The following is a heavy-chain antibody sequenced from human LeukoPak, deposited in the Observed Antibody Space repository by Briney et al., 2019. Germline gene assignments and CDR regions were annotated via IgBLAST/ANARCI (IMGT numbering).Heavy chain of an antibody. D-gene: IGHD3-10*01. J-gene: IGHJ3*02. CDR1: GFTFSSYG. Sequence: PGRSLRLSCAASGFTFSSYGMHWVRQAPGKGLEWVAVISYDGSNKYYADSVKARFTISRDNSKNTLYLQMNSLRAEDTAVYYCAAPMVRGVIADAFDIWGQGTMVTVSS. V-gene: IGHV3-30*03. CDR2: ISYDGSNK. CDR3: AAPMVRGVIADAFDI.